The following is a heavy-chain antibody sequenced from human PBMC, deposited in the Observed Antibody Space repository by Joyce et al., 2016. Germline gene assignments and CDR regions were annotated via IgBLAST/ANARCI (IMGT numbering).Heavy chain of an antibody. D-gene: IGHD3-22*01. Sequence: QVQLRESGPGLVRPSETLSLTCTVSGGSIRTDYWGWTRQPPGKGLEWIGFIHNRGTAHYNPSVTSRVTMSMDPSRDQFSLKLNSVTAADTAVYFCTRGFYDSRGYSAPFDSWGQGTLVTVSS. J-gene: IGHJ4*02. V-gene: IGHV4-59*01. CDR1: GGSIRTDY. CDR2: IHNRGTA. CDR3: TRGFYDSRGYSAPFDS.